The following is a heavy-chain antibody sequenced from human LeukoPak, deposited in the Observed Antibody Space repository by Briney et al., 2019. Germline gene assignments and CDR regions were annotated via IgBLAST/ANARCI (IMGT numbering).Heavy chain of an antibody. CDR1: GYTFTSYA. V-gene: IGHV7-4-1*02. Sequence: ASVKVSCKASGYTFTSYAMNWVRQAPGQGLEWMGWINTNTGNPTYAQGSTGRFVFSLDTSVSTAYLQISSLKAEDTAVYYCARTCYDFWSGPTPTYGMDVWGQGTTVTVSS. CDR3: ARTCYDFWSGPTPTYGMDV. J-gene: IGHJ6*02. CDR2: INTNTGNP. D-gene: IGHD3-3*01.